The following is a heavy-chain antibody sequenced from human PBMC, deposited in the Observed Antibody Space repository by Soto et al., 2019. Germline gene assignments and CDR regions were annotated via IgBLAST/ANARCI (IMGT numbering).Heavy chain of an antibody. CDR2: ISYDGSNK. J-gene: IGHJ6*02. D-gene: IGHD6-6*01. Sequence: GGSLRLSCAASGFTFSSYAMHWVRQAPGKGLEWVAVISYDGSNKYYADSVKGRFTISRDNSKNTLYLQMNSLRAEDTAVYYCARSGKYSSSSVRFQGEGMDVWGQGTTVTVSS. CDR3: ARSGKYSSSSVRFQGEGMDV. V-gene: IGHV3-30-3*01. CDR1: GFTFSSYA.